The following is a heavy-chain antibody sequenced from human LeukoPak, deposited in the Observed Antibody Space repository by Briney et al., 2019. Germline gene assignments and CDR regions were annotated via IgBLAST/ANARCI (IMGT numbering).Heavy chain of an antibody. CDR2: IIPIFGTA. V-gene: IGHV1-69*06. J-gene: IGHJ4*02. CDR1: GGTFSSYA. Sequence: GASVKVSCKASGGTFSSYAISWVRQAPGQGLEWMGGIIPIFGTANYAQKFQGRVTITADKSTSTAYMELSSLRSEDTAVYYCASSRLGGYCSSTSCYPFDYWGQGTLVTVSS. CDR3: ASSRLGGYCSSTSCYPFDY. D-gene: IGHD2-2*01.